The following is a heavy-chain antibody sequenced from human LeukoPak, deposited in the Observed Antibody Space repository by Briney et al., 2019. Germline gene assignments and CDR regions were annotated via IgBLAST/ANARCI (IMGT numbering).Heavy chain of an antibody. V-gene: IGHV4-34*01. D-gene: IGHD6-19*01. CDR1: GGSFSGYY. J-gene: IGHJ4*02. CDR2: INHSGST. Sequence: SETLSLTCAVYGGSFSGYYWSWIRQPPGKGLEWIGEINHSGSTNYNPSLKSRVTISVDTSKNQFSLKLSSVTAADTAVYYCARVAWYSSGWYGQPGLSYYFDYWGQGTLVTVSS. CDR3: ARVAWYSSGWYGQPGLSYYFDY.